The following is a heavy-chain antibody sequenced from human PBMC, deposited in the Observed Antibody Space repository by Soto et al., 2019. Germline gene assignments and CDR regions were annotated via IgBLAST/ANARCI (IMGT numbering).Heavy chain of an antibody. CDR2: ISGSGGST. Sequence: GGSLRLSCAASGFTFSSYAMSWVRQAPGKGLEWVSAISGSGGSTYYADSVKGRFTISRDNSKNTLYLQMNSLRAEDTAVYYCAKAYQYCSGGSCDYWGQGTLVTVSS. V-gene: IGHV3-23*01. CDR3: AKAYQYCSGGSCDY. CDR1: GFTFSSYA. D-gene: IGHD2-15*01. J-gene: IGHJ4*02.